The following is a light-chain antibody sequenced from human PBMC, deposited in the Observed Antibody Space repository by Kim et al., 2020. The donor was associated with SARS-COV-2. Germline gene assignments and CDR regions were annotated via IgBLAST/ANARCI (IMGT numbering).Light chain of an antibody. CDR3: QQSYITPFT. J-gene: IGKJ3*01. Sequence: DIQMTQSPSSLSASVGDRVTITCRTSQSISSHLNWYHQKPGRAPKLLIYAASTLQGGVPSRFSGSGSETDFTLTISSLQPEDFATYFSQQSYITPFTFGPGTKVDIK. V-gene: IGKV1-39*01. CDR1: QSISSH. CDR2: AAS.